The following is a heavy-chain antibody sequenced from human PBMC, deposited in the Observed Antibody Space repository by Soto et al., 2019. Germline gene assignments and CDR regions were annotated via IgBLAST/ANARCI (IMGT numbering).Heavy chain of an antibody. CDR3: ARSNSDFDY. D-gene: IGHD6-13*01. CDR2: IYYSGST. Sequence: SETLSLSCTVSGGSISSYYWSWIRQPPGKGLEWIGHIYYSGSTNYNPSLKSRVTISVDTSKNQFSLKLSSVTAADTAVFYCARSNSDFDYWGQGALVTACS. CDR1: GGSISSYY. J-gene: IGHJ4*02. V-gene: IGHV4-59*01.